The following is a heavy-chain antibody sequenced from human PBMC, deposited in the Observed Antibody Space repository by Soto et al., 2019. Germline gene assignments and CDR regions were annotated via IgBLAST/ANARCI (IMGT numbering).Heavy chain of an antibody. V-gene: IGHV3-23*01. CDR3: AKMGLRTNLPQGHMDV. CDR2: ISGSGGST. Sequence: PGGSLRLSCAASGFTFSSYAMSWVRQAPGKGLEWVSAISGSGGSTYYADSVKGRFTISRDNSKNTLYLQMNSLRAEDTAVYYCAKMGLRTNLPQGHMDVWGKGTTVTVSS. CDR1: GFTFSSYA. J-gene: IGHJ6*03. D-gene: IGHD1-7*01.